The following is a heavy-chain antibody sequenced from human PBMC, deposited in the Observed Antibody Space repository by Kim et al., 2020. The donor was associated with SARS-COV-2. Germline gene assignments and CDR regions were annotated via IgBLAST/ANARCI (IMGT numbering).Heavy chain of an antibody. Sequence: GGSLRLSCEASELIVSSNYMSWVRQAPGGGLEWVSVIYSGGSTYYADSVRGRFTISRDNSRNTVYLQMNSLRAEDTAVYYCARVLSSEVFDYWGQGSLVTVSS. CDR1: ELIVSSNY. D-gene: IGHD3-10*01. J-gene: IGHJ4*02. V-gene: IGHV3-53*01. CDR3: ARVLSSEVFDY. CDR2: IYSGGST.